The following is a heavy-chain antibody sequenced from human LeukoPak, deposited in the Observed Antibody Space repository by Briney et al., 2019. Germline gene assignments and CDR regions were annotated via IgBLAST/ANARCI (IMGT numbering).Heavy chain of an antibody. CDR1: GYTFTSYG. V-gene: IGHV1-18*01. CDR2: ISAYNGNT. CDR3: ARDRSFYYYGSSGYYS. Sequence: ASVKVSCKASGYTFTSYGISWVRQAPGQGLEWMGWISAYNGNTNYAQKLQGRVTMTTDTSTSTAYMELRSLRSDDTAVYYCARDRSFYYYGSSGYYSWGQGTLVTVSS. J-gene: IGHJ4*02. D-gene: IGHD3-22*01.